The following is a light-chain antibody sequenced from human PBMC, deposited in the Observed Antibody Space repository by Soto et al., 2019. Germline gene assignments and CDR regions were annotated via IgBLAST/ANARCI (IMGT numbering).Light chain of an antibody. CDR3: SSYTSSNAEV. CDR1: SSDVGGYNY. CDR2: DVG. J-gene: IGLJ1*01. Sequence: QSVPTQPATVSGSPGQSITISCAGPSSDVGGYNYVSWYQQHPGKAPKLMIYDVGSRPSGVSNRFSGSKSGNTASLTISGRQAEDEADYYCSSYTSSNAEVFGTGTKVTVL. V-gene: IGLV2-14*01.